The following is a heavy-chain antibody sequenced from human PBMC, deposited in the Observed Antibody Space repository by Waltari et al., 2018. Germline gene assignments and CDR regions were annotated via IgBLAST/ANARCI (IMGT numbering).Heavy chain of an antibody. Sequence: EVQLVESGGGLVQPGGALRLSCAGSGFAFSDYWMAWFSHAPGRGLEWVANIKKDATAKYYVDSVKGRFTISRDNAKNLLYLQMSSLRAEDTAIYYCVCSIGWHDTTWGQGTLVTVS. D-gene: IGHD6-19*01. CDR2: IKKDATAK. V-gene: IGHV3-7*01. J-gene: IGHJ5*02. CDR1: GFAFSDYW. CDR3: VCSIGWHDTT.